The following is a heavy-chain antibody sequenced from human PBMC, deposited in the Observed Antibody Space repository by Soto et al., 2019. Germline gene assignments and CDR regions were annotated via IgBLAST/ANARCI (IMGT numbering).Heavy chain of an antibody. CDR1: GYTFTSYG. CDR3: ARSEWLSRYYYYYYGMDV. J-gene: IGHJ6*02. D-gene: IGHD3-3*01. Sequence: QVQLVQSGAEVKKPGASVKVSCKASGYTFTSYGISWVRQAPGQGLEWMGWISAYNGNTNYAQKLQGRVTMTTDTSTSTAYMELRSLRSDDTAVYYCARSEWLSRYYYYYYGMDVWGQGTTVTVSS. V-gene: IGHV1-18*01. CDR2: ISAYNGNT.